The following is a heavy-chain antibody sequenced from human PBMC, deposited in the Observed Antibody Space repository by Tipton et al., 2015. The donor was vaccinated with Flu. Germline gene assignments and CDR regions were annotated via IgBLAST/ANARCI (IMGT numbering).Heavy chain of an antibody. CDR1: GFTFSNAW. CDR3: TTASTSYYYYDSSGFDY. D-gene: IGHD3-22*01. CDR2: IKSKTDGGTT. V-gene: IGHV3-15*01. J-gene: IGHJ4*02. Sequence: SLRLSCAASGFTFSNAWMSWVRQAPGKGLEWVGRIKSKTDGGTTDYAAPVKGRFTISRDDSKNTLYLQMNSLKTEDTAVYYCTTASTSYYYYDSSGFDYWGQGTLVTVSS.